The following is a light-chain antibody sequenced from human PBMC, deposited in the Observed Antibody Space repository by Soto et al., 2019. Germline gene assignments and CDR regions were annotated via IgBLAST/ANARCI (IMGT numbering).Light chain of an antibody. J-gene: IGLJ3*02. V-gene: IGLV1-40*03. Sequence: QAVVTQPASVSAAPGQRVTISCTGSSSNIGAGYDVHWYQQLAGSAPKLLIYDNTNRPSGVPDRFSASRSGASASLAINRLQADDEADYYCQSYDSGLGGVLFGGGTKLTVL. CDR1: SSNIGAGYD. CDR2: DNT. CDR3: QSYDSGLGGVL.